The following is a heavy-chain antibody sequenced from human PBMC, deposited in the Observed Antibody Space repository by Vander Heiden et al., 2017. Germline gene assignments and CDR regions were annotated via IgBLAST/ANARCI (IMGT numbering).Heavy chain of an antibody. CDR3: ARDRGHSYGYYSYSGMDV. V-gene: IGHV3-30*03. Sequence: QVQLVESGVGGVQPGMSLRLSCAASGLPFNNYGMPWVRQAPGRGLEWVATISYDGSAKRYEDSVKGGFTVSRDGSKTTLYLQMNSLRADDTSVYYCARDRGHSYGYYSYSGMDVWGQGTTVTVSS. D-gene: IGHD5-18*01. CDR1: GLPFNNYG. CDR2: ISYDGSAK. J-gene: IGHJ6*02.